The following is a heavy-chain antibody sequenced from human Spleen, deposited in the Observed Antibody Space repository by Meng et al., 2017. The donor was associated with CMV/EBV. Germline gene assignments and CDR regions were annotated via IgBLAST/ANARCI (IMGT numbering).Heavy chain of an antibody. D-gene: IGHD3-16*02. CDR2: ISYDGSSK. Sequence: GGSLRLSCAGSGFTFSTHAIHWVRQAPGKGLEWVAVISYDGSSKDYTDSVKGRFTISRDNSKNTLYLQMNSLRAEDTAVYYCAREGLSDYYYSTMDVWGQGTTVTVSS. CDR1: GFTFSTHA. CDR3: AREGLSDYYYSTMDV. V-gene: IGHV3-30*07. J-gene: IGHJ6*02.